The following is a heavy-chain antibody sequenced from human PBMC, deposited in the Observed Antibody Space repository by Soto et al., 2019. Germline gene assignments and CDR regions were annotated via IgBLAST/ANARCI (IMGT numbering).Heavy chain of an antibody. CDR1: GGTFSSYA. D-gene: IGHD3-10*01. CDR2: IIPIFGTA. J-gene: IGHJ4*02. V-gene: IGHV1-69*13. Sequence: SVKVSCKASGGTFSSYAISWVRQAPGQGLEWMGGIIPIFGTANYAQKFQGRVTITADESTSTAYMELSSLRSEDTAVYYCARDPPQFGELLGNFDYWGQGTLVTVSS. CDR3: ARDPPQFGELLGNFDY.